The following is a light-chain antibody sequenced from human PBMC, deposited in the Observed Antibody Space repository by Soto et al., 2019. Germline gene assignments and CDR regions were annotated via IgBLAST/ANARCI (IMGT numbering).Light chain of an antibody. V-gene: IGKV1-8*01. CDR1: QGLGNS. Sequence: AIPMTQSPPLISAPAGDRVTLTCRASQGLGNSLAWYQQKPGQAPKLLIYGATTLQTGVPSRFSGRGSGTEFTLTISCLQSEDFATHYCQQYYTYPLTFAQGTKVEVK. J-gene: IGKJ1*01. CDR3: QQYYTYPLT. CDR2: GAT.